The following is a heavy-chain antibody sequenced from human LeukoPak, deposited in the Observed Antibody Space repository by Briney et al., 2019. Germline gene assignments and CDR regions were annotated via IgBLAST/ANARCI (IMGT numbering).Heavy chain of an antibody. CDR1: GGSFSGYY. CDR2: INHSGST. D-gene: IGHD2-2*02. Sequence: SETLSLTCAVYGGSFSGYYWSWIRQPPGKGLEWIGEINHSGSTNYNPSLKSRVTISVGTSKNQFSLKLSSVTAADTAVYYCARGQYRLSYFDYWGQGTLVTVSS. J-gene: IGHJ4*02. CDR3: ARGQYRLSYFDY. V-gene: IGHV4-34*01.